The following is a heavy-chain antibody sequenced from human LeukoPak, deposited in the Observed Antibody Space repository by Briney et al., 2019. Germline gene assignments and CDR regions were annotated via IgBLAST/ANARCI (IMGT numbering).Heavy chain of an antibody. CDR1: GFIFSNYA. D-gene: IGHD6-13*01. Sequence: AGGSLRLSCAASGFIFSNYAMNWVRQAPGKGLEWVSTISDSGGSTYNADSVKGRFTISRDNSKDTLYLQMNSLRAEDTAVYYCAKRYRSSWSSSDYWGQGTLVTVSS. CDR2: ISDSGGST. CDR3: AKRYRSSWSSSDY. V-gene: IGHV3-23*01. J-gene: IGHJ4*02.